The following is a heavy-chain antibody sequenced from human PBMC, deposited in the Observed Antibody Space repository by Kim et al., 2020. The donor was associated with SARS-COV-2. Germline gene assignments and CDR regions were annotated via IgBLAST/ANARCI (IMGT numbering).Heavy chain of an antibody. J-gene: IGHJ4*02. V-gene: IGHV3-74*01. Sequence: INRDGSITSYADSVKGRFTISRDNAKNTRYLQMNSLRTEDTAVYYCARYHLGGQGTLVTVSS. CDR2: INRDGSIT. CDR3: ARYHL.